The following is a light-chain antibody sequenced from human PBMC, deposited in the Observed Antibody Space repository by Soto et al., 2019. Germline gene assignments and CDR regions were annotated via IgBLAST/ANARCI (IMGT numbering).Light chain of an antibody. CDR1: QSVSSN. Sequence: EIVMTQSPATLSVSPGERATLSCRASQSVSSNLACHQQRPGQAPRLLIYGASTRATGVPARFSGGGSGTEFTRTITSLQSEDFAVYWCQQYNNWPLTFGPGTRLEIK. CDR2: GAS. V-gene: IGKV3D-15*01. J-gene: IGKJ5*01. CDR3: QQYNNWPLT.